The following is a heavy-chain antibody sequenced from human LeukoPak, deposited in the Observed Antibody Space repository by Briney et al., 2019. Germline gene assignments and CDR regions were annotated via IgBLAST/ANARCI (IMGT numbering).Heavy chain of an antibody. Sequence: GRSLRLSCAVSGFTFSSYGMHWVRQAPGKGLEWVAVIWYDGSNKYYADSVKGRFTISRDNSKNTLYLQMNSLRAEDTAVYYCARAIDDYYYYYYMDVWGKGTTVTVSS. J-gene: IGHJ6*03. CDR2: IWYDGSNK. V-gene: IGHV3-33*01. CDR1: GFTFSSYG. CDR3: ARAIDDYYYYYYMDV.